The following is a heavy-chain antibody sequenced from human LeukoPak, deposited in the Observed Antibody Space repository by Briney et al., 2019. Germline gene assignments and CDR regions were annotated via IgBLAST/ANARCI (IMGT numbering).Heavy chain of an antibody. V-gene: IGHV3-30-3*01. Sequence: GRSLRLSCAASGFTFSSYAMHWVRQAPGKGLEWVAVISYDGSNKYYADSVKGRFTISRDNSEDTLYLQMNSLRAEDTAVYYCARGIQLWSDLDYWGQGTLVTVSS. D-gene: IGHD5-18*01. CDR3: ARGIQLWSDLDY. J-gene: IGHJ4*02. CDR1: GFTFSSYA. CDR2: ISYDGSNK.